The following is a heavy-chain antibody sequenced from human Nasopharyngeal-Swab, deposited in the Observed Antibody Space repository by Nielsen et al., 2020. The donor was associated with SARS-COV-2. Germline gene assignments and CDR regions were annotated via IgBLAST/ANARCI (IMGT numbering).Heavy chain of an antibody. V-gene: IGHV4-34*01. CDR2: INHSGST. CDR1: GGSFSGYY. CDR3: ARGPYYYGSGSYYSDYYYYGMDV. D-gene: IGHD3-10*01. J-gene: IGHJ6*02. Sequence: SETLSLTCAVYGGSFSGYYWSWIRQPPGKGLEWIGEINHSGSTNYNPSLKSRVTISVDTSKNQFSLKLSSVTAADTAVYYCARGPYYYGSGSYYSDYYYYGMDVWGQGTTVTVSS.